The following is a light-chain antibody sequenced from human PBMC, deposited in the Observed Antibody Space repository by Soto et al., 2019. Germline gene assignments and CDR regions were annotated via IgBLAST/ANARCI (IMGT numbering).Light chain of an antibody. CDR1: QKVSGNY. J-gene: IGKJ1*01. CDR2: GAS. Sequence: EIVLTQSPGTLSLSPGERATLSRRASQKVSGNYLAWYQQKPGQAPRLLIYGASGRASGIPDRFSGSGSGTDFTLTISRLEPEDFAVYYCHQYGFSLRTFGQGSRVDI. V-gene: IGKV3-20*01. CDR3: HQYGFSLRT.